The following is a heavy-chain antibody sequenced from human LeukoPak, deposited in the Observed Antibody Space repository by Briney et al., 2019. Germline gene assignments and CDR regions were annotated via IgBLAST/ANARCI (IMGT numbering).Heavy chain of an antibody. D-gene: IGHD6-13*01. Sequence: SETLSLTCTVSGYSISSGYYWGWIRQPPGKGLEWIVVYHVGTTDYNPSLRSRVTISVDGSKNQMSLTLRSVAAEDTAMYYCARGLGFLIGSIWYPDAFYIWGQGAMVTVSS. J-gene: IGHJ3*02. CDR3: ARGLGFLIGSIWYPDAFYI. CDR2: VYHVGTT. CDR1: GYSISSGYY. V-gene: IGHV4-38-2*02.